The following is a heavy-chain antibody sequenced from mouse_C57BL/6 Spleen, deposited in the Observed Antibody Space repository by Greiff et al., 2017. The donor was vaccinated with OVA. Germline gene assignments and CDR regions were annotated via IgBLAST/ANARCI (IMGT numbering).Heavy chain of an antibody. J-gene: IGHJ4*01. CDR2: IYPGNSDT. CDR3: TISTTTVVPYYYAMDY. D-gene: IGHD1-1*01. V-gene: IGHV1-5*01. CDR1: GYTFTSYW. Sequence: EVKLQESGTVLARPGASVKMSCKTSGYTFTSYWMHWVKQRPGQGLEWIGAIYPGNSDTSYNQKFKGKAKLTAVTSASTAYMELSSLTKEDSAVYYCTISTTTVVPYYYAMDYWGQGTSVTVSS.